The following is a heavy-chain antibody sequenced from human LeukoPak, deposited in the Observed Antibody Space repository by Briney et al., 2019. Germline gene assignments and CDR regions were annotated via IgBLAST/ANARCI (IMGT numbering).Heavy chain of an antibody. D-gene: IGHD6-13*01. Sequence: GGSLRLSCVASGFTFSKNWMHWVRQAPGKGLVWVSRIQGDGSNTNYADSVRGRFSISRDNAKNTVYLRMNSLGAEDTAIYYCARGTSAGGPISPFDFWGQGTVVTVSS. CDR1: GFTFSKNW. J-gene: IGHJ4*02. CDR3: ARGTSAGGPISPFDF. CDR2: IQGDGSNT. V-gene: IGHV3-74*01.